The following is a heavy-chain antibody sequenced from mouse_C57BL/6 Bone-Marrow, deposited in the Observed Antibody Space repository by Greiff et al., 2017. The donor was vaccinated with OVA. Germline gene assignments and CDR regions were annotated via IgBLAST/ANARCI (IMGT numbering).Heavy chain of an antibody. CDR1: GFTFSSYG. Sequence: DVHLVESGGDLVKPGGSLKLSCAASGFTFSSYGMSWVRQTPDKRLEWVATISSGGSYTYYPDSVKGRFTISRDNAKNTLYLQMSSLKSEDTAMYYCARQDYYGSSYGFAYWGQGTLVTVSA. D-gene: IGHD1-1*01. V-gene: IGHV5-6*01. CDR2: ISSGGSYT. J-gene: IGHJ3*01. CDR3: ARQDYYGSSYGFAY.